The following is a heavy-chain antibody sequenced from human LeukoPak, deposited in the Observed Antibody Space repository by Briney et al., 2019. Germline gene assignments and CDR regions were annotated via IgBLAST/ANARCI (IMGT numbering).Heavy chain of an antibody. Sequence: SGPTLVNPTQTLXLTCTFSGFSLSTSGVGVGWIRQPPGKALEWLALIYWNDDKRYSPSLKSRLTITKDTSKNQVVLTMTNMDPVDTATYYCAHSLISAAGTDWDYWGQGTLVTVSS. D-gene: IGHD6-13*01. CDR1: GFSLSTSGVG. J-gene: IGHJ4*02. CDR2: IYWNDDK. V-gene: IGHV2-5*01. CDR3: AHSLISAAGTDWDY.